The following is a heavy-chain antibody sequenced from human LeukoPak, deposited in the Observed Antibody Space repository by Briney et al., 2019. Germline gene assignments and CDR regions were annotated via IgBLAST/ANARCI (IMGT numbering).Heavy chain of an antibody. CDR3: ARDREWFGDQFQGYGMDV. CDR2: INPNSGGT. D-gene: IGHD3-10*01. Sequence: GESLKISCKASGYTFTGYYMHWVRQAPGQGLEWMGWINPNSGGTNYAQKFQGWVTMTRDTSISTAYMELSRLRSDDTAVYYCARDREWFGDQFQGYGMDVWGQGTTVTVSS. V-gene: IGHV1-2*04. J-gene: IGHJ6*02. CDR1: GYTFTGYY.